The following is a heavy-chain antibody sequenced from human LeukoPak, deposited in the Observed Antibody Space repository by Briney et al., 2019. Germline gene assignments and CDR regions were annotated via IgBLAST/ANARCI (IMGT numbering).Heavy chain of an antibody. CDR1: GFNFSTYN. CDR3: AVSSGYDAFDI. J-gene: IGHJ3*02. CDR2: ISSSSRTR. D-gene: IGHD6-25*01. V-gene: IGHV3-48*04. Sequence: GGSLRLSCAASGFNFSTYNVNWVRQAPGKGLDWVSYISSSSRTRYYADSVKGRFTISRDNAKDSLYLQMNSLRAEDTAVYYCAVSSGYDAFDIWGQGTMVTVSS.